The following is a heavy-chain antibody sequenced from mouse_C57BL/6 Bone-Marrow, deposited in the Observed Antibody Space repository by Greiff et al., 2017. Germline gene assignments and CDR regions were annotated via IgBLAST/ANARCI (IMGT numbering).Heavy chain of an antibody. D-gene: IGHD1-1*01. CDR1: GYTFTDYY. J-gene: IGHJ2*01. CDR2: IFPGSGST. CDR3: ARDVLTTVVAYYFDD. V-gene: IGHV1-75*01. Sequence: VQLQQSGPELVKPGASVKISCKASGYTFTDYYINWVKQRPGQGLEWIGWIFPGSGSTYYNEKFKGKATLTVDKSSSTAYMLLSSLTSEDSAVSFCARDVLTTVVAYYFDDWGQDTTLTVSS.